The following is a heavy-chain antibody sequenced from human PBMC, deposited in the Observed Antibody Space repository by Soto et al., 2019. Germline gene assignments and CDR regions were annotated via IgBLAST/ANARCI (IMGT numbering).Heavy chain of an antibody. D-gene: IGHD6-19*01. Sequence: QLQLQESGPGLVSPSETLSLTCTVSGGSISSSTYYWAWMRQPPGQGLEWLGSFYDSGSTYDNPSLKSRVTITLDTAKNQFALKLSSVTAADRAVYCCGRHGWGWYWGQGTLVTVSS. CDR2: FYDSGST. V-gene: IGHV4-39*01. J-gene: IGHJ4*02. CDR1: GGSISSSTYY. CDR3: GRHGWGWY.